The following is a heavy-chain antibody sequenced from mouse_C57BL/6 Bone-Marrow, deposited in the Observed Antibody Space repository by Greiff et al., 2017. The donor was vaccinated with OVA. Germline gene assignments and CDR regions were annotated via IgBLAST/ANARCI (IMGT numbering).Heavy chain of an antibody. CDR2: INPGSGNT. D-gene: IGHD2-5*01. V-gene: IGHV1-81*01. J-gene: IGHJ1*03. CDR3: AIGDWSNLQCFDV. CDR1: GYTFTSYG. Sequence: QVQLQQSGAELARPGASVKLSCKASGYTFTSYGIRWVKQRPGQGLEWIGEINPGSGNTYYNEKFKGKATLTADKSSSTAYMELRSLTSEDSAVYFCAIGDWSNLQCFDVWGTGTTVTGSS.